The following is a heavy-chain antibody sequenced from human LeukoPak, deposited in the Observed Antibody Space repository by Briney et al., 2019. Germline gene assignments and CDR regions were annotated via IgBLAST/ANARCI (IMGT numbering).Heavy chain of an antibody. CDR1: GFTFSSYE. Sequence: PGGSLRLSCAASGFTFSSYEMNWVRQAPGKGLEWGSYISSSGSTIYYADSVKGGFTISRDNARTSLYLQMNSLRGEDTAVYYCARGPPPYSSGWYHFDYWGQGTLVTVSS. CDR3: ARGPPPYSSGWYHFDY. V-gene: IGHV3-48*03. CDR2: ISSSGSTI. J-gene: IGHJ4*02. D-gene: IGHD6-19*01.